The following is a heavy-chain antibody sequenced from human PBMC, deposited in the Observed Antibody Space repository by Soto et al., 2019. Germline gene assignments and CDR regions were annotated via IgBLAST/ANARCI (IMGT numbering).Heavy chain of an antibody. V-gene: IGHV1-3*01. CDR1: GYTFTSYA. CDR3: ARSLTIFGVAPLWV. Sequence: GASVKVSCKASGYTFTSYAMHWVRQAPGQRLEWMGWINAGNGNTKYSQKFQGRVTITRDTSASTAYMELSSLRSEDTAAYYCARSLTIFGVAPLWVWGQGTTVTVSS. CDR2: INAGNGNT. D-gene: IGHD3-3*01. J-gene: IGHJ6*02.